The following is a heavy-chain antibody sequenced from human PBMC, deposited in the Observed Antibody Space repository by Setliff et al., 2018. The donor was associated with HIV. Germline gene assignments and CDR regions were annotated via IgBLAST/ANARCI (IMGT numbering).Heavy chain of an antibody. Sequence: GGSLRLSCAASGFTVSSNYMSWVRQAPGRWLEWVSVLYSGGYTYYADSVMGRFTISRDNSKNTLYLQMNSMRAEDTAVYDCAKDRSSGYYYPDAFAIWGQGTRVTDSS. V-gene: IGHV3-53*01. CDR2: LYSGGYT. CDR3: AKDRSSGYYYPDAFAI. D-gene: IGHD3-22*01. J-gene: IGHJ3*02. CDR1: GFTVSSNY.